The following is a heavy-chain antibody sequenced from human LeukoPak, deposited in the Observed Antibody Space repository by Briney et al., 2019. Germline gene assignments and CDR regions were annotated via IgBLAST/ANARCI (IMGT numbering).Heavy chain of an antibody. CDR1: GFTFSSYA. CDR2: ISGSGGST. D-gene: IGHD6-6*01. J-gene: IGHJ5*02. Sequence: PGGSLRLSCAASGFTFSSYAMSWVRQAPGKGLEWVSAISGSGGSTYYADSVKGRFTISRDNSKNTLYLQVNSLRAEDTAVYYCAKVVVGIAARVGRKNPRGGWIDPWGQGTLVTVSS. V-gene: IGHV3-23*01. CDR3: AKVVVGIAARVGRKNPRGGWIDP.